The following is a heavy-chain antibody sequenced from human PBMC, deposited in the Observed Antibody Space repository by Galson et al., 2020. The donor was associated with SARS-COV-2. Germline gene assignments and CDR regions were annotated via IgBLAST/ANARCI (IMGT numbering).Heavy chain of an antibody. CDR3: AKDWCEGGNCFRFFDS. D-gene: IGHD2-15*01. V-gene: IGHV3-23*01. Sequence: GGSLRLSCEASGFTFHNYAMSWVRQAPGKGLEWITSITGNGAVTYSADSVRGRFTISRDNSRNTLYLQMKSLRAEDTALYYCAKDWCEGGNCFRFFDSWGQGTLVTVSS. CDR2: ITGNGAVT. J-gene: IGHJ4*02. CDR1: GFTFHNYA.